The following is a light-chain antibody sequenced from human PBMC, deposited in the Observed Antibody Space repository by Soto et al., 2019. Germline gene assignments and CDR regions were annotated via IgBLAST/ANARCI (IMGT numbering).Light chain of an antibody. Sequence: DIVMNQSPDSLAVSMGERATINCKASQSLLYSSTNKNYLAWYQQKPGLPPKLLIYWASTRESGVPDRFSGSGSGTDFTLTISSLQAEDVAVYDCQQYDHVPRSFGQGTKLEIK. CDR3: QQYDHVPRS. CDR1: QSLLYSSTNKNY. J-gene: IGKJ2*01. CDR2: WAS. V-gene: IGKV4-1*01.